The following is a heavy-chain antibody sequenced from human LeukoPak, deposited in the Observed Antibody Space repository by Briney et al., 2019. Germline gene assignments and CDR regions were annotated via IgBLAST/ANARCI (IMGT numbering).Heavy chain of an antibody. Sequence: PSETLSLTCAVSGYSISSGYYWGRIRQPPGKGLEWIGSIYHSGSTFYNPSLKSRVTISVDTSKNQFSLKLSSVTAADTAAYYCASHYYDSSEIDYWGQGTLVTVSS. J-gene: IGHJ4*02. CDR3: ASHYYDSSEIDY. D-gene: IGHD3-22*01. CDR1: GYSISSGYY. CDR2: IYHSGST. V-gene: IGHV4-38-2*01.